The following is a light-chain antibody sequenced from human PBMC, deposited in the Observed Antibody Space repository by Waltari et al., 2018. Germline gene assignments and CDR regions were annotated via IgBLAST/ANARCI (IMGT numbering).Light chain of an antibody. Sequence: DIQMTQSPSSVSASVGDRVTITCRASQGTSTWLAWYQQNPGKAPKLLIYAASSLQSGVPSRFSGSGSRTDFTLTISSLQPEDFATYYCQHANSFPLAFGGGTKVEIE. V-gene: IGKV1-12*01. CDR3: QHANSFPLA. CDR2: AAS. CDR1: QGTSTW. J-gene: IGKJ4*01.